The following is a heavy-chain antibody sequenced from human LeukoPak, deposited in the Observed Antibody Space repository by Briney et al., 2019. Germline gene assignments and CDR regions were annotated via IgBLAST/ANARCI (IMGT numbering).Heavy chain of an antibody. CDR3: ARPIFIAAAGFDY. CDR1: GGSFSGYY. Sequence: SETLSLTCAVYGGSFSGYYWSWIRQPPGKGLEWIGEINHSGSTNYNPSLKSRVTISVDTSKNQFSLKLSSVTAADTAVYYCARPIFIAAAGFDYWGQGTLVTVSS. V-gene: IGHV4-34*01. J-gene: IGHJ4*02. D-gene: IGHD6-13*01. CDR2: INHSGST.